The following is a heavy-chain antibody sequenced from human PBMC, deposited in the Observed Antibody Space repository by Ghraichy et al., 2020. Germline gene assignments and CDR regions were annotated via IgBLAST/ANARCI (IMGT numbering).Heavy chain of an antibody. CDR2: IYYSGST. CDR3: ARDRIWSGYRSYGMDV. D-gene: IGHD3-3*01. J-gene: IGHJ6*02. CDR1: GGSISSYY. V-gene: IGHV4-59*01. Sequence: ESLNISCTVSGGSISSYYWSWIRQPPGKGLEWIGYIYYSGSTNYNLSLKSRVTISVDTSKNQFSLKLSSLTAADTAVYYCARDRIWSGYRSYGMDVWGQGTTVTVSS.